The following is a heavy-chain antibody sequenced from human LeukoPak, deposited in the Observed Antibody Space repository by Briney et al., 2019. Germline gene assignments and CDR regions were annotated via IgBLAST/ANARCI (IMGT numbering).Heavy chain of an antibody. CDR3: AKDRLLNCRGDCYIFDY. CDR1: GFTFSSYG. J-gene: IGHJ4*02. D-gene: IGHD2-21*02. V-gene: IGHV3-30*02. CDR2: IRYDGSNK. Sequence: GGSLRLSCAASGFTFSSYGMHWVRQAPGKGLEWVAFIRYDGSNKYYADSVKGRFTISRDNSKNTLYLQVNGLRTEDTAVYYCAKDRLLNCRGDCYIFDYWGQGTVVTVSS.